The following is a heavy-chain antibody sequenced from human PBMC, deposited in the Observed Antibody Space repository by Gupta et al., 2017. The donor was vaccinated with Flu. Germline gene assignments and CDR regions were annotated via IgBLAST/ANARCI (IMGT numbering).Heavy chain of an antibody. CDR2: INPNTGGT. CDR3: ARGPERGFSYGYSFRY. CDR1: GYTFNDYY. D-gene: IGHD5-18*01. V-gene: IGHV1-2*02. J-gene: IGHJ4*02. Sequence: QVQLVQSGAEVKNPGATVKVSCKASGYTFNDYYIHWVRQAPGQGLEWMGWINPNTGGTNAAHKCQGRVTMTRDTSISTAYMELSRLRSNDTAVFYCARGPERGFSYGYSFRYWGQGTLVTVSS.